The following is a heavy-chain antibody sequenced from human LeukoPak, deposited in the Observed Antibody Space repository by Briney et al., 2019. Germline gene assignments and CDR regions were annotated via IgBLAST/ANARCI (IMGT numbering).Heavy chain of an antibody. V-gene: IGHV4-59*08. Sequence: PSETLSLTCTVSGGSISGYYWSWIRQPPGKGLEWIGYIYYSGTTNYNPSLKSRVTISVDTSKNQFSLKLSSVTAADTAVYYCARHGPTGRLALDYWGQGTLVTVSS. J-gene: IGHJ4*02. CDR2: IYYSGTT. CDR1: GGSISGYY. D-gene: IGHD6-19*01. CDR3: ARHGPTGRLALDY.